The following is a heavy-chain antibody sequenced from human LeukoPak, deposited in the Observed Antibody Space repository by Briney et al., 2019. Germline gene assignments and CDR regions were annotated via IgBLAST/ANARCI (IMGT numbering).Heavy chain of an antibody. CDR1: GFTFDDYA. V-gene: IGHV3-9*01. D-gene: IGHD2-8*01. CDR3: AVGGVSY. CDR2: ISWNSGSI. Sequence: TGGSLRLSCAASGFTFDDYAMHWVRQAPGKGLEWVSGISWNSGSIGYADSVKGRFTISRDNAKNSLYLQMNSLRAEDTALYYCAVGGVSYWGQGTLVTVSS. J-gene: IGHJ4*02.